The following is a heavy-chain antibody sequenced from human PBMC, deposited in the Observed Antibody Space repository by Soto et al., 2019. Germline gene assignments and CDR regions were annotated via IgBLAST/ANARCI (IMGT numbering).Heavy chain of an antibody. CDR1: GGSISSGGYY. V-gene: IGHV4-31*03. D-gene: IGHD5-18*01. CDR3: ARDWGYSYGVV. J-gene: IGHJ3*01. CDR2: IYYSGST. Sequence: KASETLSLTCTVSGGSISSGGYYWRCIRQHPGKGLEWIGYIYYSGSTYYNPSLKSRVTISVDTSKNQFSLRLSSVTAADTAVYYCARDWGYSYGVVWGQGTMVTVSS.